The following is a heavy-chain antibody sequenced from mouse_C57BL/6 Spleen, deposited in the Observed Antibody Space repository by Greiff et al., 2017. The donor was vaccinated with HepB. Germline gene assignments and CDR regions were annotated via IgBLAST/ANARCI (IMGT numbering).Heavy chain of an antibody. D-gene: IGHD2-2*01. Sequence: EVKLQESGPELVKPGDSVKISCKASGYSFTGYFMNWVMQSHGKSLEWIGRINPYNGDTFYNQKFKGKATLTVDKSSSTAHMELRSLTSEDSAVYYCARSTMVTTTGYFDYWGQGTTLTVSS. CDR2: INPYNGDT. V-gene: IGHV1-20*01. CDR3: ARSTMVTTTGYFDY. J-gene: IGHJ2*01. CDR1: GYSFTGYF.